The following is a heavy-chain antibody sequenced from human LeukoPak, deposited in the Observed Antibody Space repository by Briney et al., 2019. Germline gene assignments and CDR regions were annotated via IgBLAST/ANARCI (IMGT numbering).Heavy chain of an antibody. Sequence: PGGSLRLSCAASRFRFASYGMHWVRQAPGKGLEWVAYKYYADSVKGRFTISRDNSKNTLSLQMTTLRPDDTAIYYCARDTSVGAAYFDVWGQGALVAVSS. CDR1: RFRFASYG. D-gene: IGHD2-15*01. CDR3: ARDTSVGAAYFDV. CDR2: K. V-gene: IGHV3-30*02. J-gene: IGHJ4*02.